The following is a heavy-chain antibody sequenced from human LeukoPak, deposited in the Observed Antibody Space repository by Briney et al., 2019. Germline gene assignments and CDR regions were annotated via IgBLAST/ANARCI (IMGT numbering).Heavy chain of an antibody. CDR3: ARGKAGGTMIVVAD. CDR2: ISYDGSNT. D-gene: IGHD3-22*01. CDR1: GFTFSSYA. Sequence: GGSLRLSCAASGFTFSSYAMHWVRQAPGKGLEWVAVISYDGSNTYYADSVKGRFTISRDNSKNTLYLQINSLRAEDMAVYYCARGKAGGTMIVVADWGQGTLVTVPS. V-gene: IGHV3-30-3*01. J-gene: IGHJ4*02.